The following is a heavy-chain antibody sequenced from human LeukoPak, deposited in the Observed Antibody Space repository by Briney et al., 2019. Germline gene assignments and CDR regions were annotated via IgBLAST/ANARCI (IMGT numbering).Heavy chain of an antibody. D-gene: IGHD3-3*01. CDR1: GYSISSGYY. V-gene: IGHV3-66*02. Sequence: PSETLSLTCAVSGYSISSGYYWGWIRQPPGKGLEWVSIIYSGGSTYYADSVKGRFTISRDNSKNTLYLQMNSLRAEDTAVYYCATGIWSGYDWGQGTLVTVSS. CDR2: IYSGGST. J-gene: IGHJ4*02. CDR3: ATGIWSGYD.